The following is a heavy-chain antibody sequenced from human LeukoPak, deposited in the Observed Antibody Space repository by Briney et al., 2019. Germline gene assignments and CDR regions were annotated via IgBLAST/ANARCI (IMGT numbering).Heavy chain of an antibody. J-gene: IGHJ4*02. V-gene: IGHV3-21*01. CDR3: AKDRYSSSWYDY. Sequence: PGGSLRLSCAASGFTFSTYNMNWVRQAPGKGLEWVSSISTSSTYIYYADSVKGRFTISRDNSKNTLYLQMNSLRAEDTAVYYCAKDRYSSSWYDYWGQGTLVTVSS. CDR1: GFTFSTYN. CDR2: ISTSSTYI. D-gene: IGHD6-13*01.